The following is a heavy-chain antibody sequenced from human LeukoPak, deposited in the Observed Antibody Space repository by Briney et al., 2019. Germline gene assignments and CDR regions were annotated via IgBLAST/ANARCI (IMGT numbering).Heavy chain of an antibody. J-gene: IGHJ4*02. V-gene: IGHV3-48*03. D-gene: IGHD3-16*01. CDR1: GFTFSAYE. CDR2: ISGSGDTI. CDR3: VSAYGGLLDY. Sequence: PGGSLRLSCAASGFTFSAYEMNWVRQAPGKGLEWLSYISGSGDTIYYAESVKGRFTISRDNAKNSLYLQMSSLRAEDTAVYYCVSAYGGLLDYWGQATLVTVSS.